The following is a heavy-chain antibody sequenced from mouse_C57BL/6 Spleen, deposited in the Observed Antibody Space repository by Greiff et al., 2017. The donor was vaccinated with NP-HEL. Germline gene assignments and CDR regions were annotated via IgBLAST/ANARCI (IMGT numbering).Heavy chain of an antibody. CDR1: GYTFTDYY. V-gene: IGHV1-76*01. J-gene: IGHJ4*01. Sequence: VQLQQSGAELVRPGASVKLSCKASGYTFTDYYINWVKQRPGQGLEWIARIYPGSGNTYYNEKFKGKATLTAEKSSSTAYMQLSSLTSEDSAVYFGARGVYDYDGYAMDYWGQGTSVTVSS. CDR3: ARGVYDYDGYAMDY. D-gene: IGHD2-4*01. CDR2: IYPGSGNT.